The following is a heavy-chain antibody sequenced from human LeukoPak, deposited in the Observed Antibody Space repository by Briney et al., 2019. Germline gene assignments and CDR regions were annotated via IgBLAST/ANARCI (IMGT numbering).Heavy chain of an antibody. CDR3: ARQNILPGYDYYYYGMDV. CDR1: GFTFSSYT. CDR2: IRGSSTFI. V-gene: IGHV3-21*01. Sequence: KAGGSPRLSCAASGFTFSSYTMNWVRQAPGKGLEWVSSIRGSSTFIYYADSVKGRFTISRDNAKNSLYLQMNNLRAEDTAVYYCARQNILPGYDYYYYGMDVWGQGTTVTVSS. D-gene: IGHD3-9*01. J-gene: IGHJ6*02.